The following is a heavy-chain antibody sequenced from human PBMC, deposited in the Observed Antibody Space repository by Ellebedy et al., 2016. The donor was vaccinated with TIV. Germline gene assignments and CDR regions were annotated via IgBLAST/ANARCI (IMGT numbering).Heavy chain of an antibody. Sequence: PGGSLRLSCAASGFTFSSYAMSWVRQSPGKGLDWVSGISGSGVTVYAESVKGRFIISRDNSQNTLSLQMNSLRAEDTAVYYCAKGDPGDYIFYWGQGTLVTVSS. J-gene: IGHJ4*02. CDR3: AKGDPGDYIFY. CDR1: GFTFSSYA. V-gene: IGHV3-23*01. CDR2: ISGSGVT.